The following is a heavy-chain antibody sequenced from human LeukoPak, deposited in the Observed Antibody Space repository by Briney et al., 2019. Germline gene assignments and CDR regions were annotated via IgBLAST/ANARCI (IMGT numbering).Heavy chain of an antibody. V-gene: IGHV3-33*01. CDR3: ARDSIIGAGSPFSEIDY. D-gene: IGHD6-19*01. J-gene: IGHJ4*02. CDR1: GFTFSSYG. CDR2: IWYDGSNK. Sequence: GRSLRLSCAASGFTFSSYGMHWVRQAPGKGLEWVAVIWYDGSNKYYADSVKGRFTISRDNSKNTLYLQMNSLRAEDTAVYYCARDSIIGAGSPFSEIDYWGQGTLVTVSS.